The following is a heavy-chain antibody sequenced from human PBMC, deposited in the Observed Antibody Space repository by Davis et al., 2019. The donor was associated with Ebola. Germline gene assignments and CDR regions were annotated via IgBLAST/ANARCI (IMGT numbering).Heavy chain of an antibody. CDR3: ARGGGSTQSGIDS. CDR1: GYTFTNYG. J-gene: IGHJ4*02. D-gene: IGHD3-10*01. CDR2: ISVDKGNT. V-gene: IGHV1-18*01. Sequence: ASVKVSCKASGYTFTNYGITWVRQAPGQGLEWVGWISVDKGNTNYVQKLQGRVTMTTDTSTSTAYMELRSLRPDDTAVYYCARGGGSTQSGIDSWGQGTLVTVSS.